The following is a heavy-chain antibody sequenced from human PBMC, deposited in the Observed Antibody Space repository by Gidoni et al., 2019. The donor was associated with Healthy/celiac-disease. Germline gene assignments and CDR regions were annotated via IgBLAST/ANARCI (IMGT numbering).Heavy chain of an antibody. D-gene: IGHD4-17*01. CDR3: ANLNDYGDYVEYFQH. CDR1: DLPFSSYA. Sequence: EVQLLESGGGLVQPGGSLRLSCAASDLPFSSYAMSWVRQAPGKGLEWVSAISGSGGSTYYADSVKGRFTISRDNSKNTLYLQMNSLRAEDTAVYYCANLNDYGDYVEYFQHWGQGTLVTVSS. V-gene: IGHV3-23*01. J-gene: IGHJ1*01. CDR2: ISGSGGST.